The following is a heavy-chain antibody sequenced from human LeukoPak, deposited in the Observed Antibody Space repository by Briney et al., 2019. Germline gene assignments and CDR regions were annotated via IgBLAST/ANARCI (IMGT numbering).Heavy chain of an antibody. Sequence: GASVKVSCKASGGTFSSYAISWARQAPGQGLEWMGGIIPIFGTANYAQKFQGRVTITADESTSTAYMELSSLRSEDTAVYYCAREGLHYYDSSGYYSFLSYWGQGTLVTVSS. CDR3: AREGLHYYDSSGYYSFLSY. D-gene: IGHD3-22*01. J-gene: IGHJ4*02. V-gene: IGHV1-69*13. CDR1: GGTFSSYA. CDR2: IIPIFGTA.